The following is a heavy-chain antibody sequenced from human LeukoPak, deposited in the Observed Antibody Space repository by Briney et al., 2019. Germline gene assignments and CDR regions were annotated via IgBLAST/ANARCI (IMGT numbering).Heavy chain of an antibody. CDR3: ARELGKVTTDY. D-gene: IGHD4-17*01. Sequence: GGSLRLSCAASGFTFSSYSMNWVRQAPGKGLEWVSYISSSSSTIYYADSVKGRFTISRDNAKNSLYLQMNSLRAEDTAVYYCARELGKVTTDYWGQGTLVTVSS. J-gene: IGHJ4*02. CDR2: ISSSSSTI. CDR1: GFTFSSYS. V-gene: IGHV3-48*01.